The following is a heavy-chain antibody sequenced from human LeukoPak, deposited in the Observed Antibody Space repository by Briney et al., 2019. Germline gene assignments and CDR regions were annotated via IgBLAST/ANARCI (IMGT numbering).Heavy chain of an antibody. CDR1: GFTVSSNY. D-gene: IGHD3-22*01. CDR3: AKGFTAPYYYDSSGYYYYGMDV. CDR2: ISGSGGST. Sequence: GGSLRLSCAASGFTVSSNYMSWVRQAPGKGLEWVSAISGSGGSTYYADSVKGRFTISRDNSKNTLYLQMNSLRAEDTAVYYCAKGFTAPYYYDSSGYYYYGMDVWGQGTTVTVSS. J-gene: IGHJ6*02. V-gene: IGHV3-23*01.